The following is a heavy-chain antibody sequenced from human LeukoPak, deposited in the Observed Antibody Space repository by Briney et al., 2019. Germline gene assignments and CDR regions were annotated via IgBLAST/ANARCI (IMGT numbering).Heavy chain of an antibody. Sequence: SETLSLTCTVSGGSISSYYWSWIRQPPGKGLVWIGYIYYSGSTNYNPSLKSRVTISVDTSKNQFSLKLSSVTAADTAVYYCARSIRSGSSPDYFDYWGQGTLVTVSS. D-gene: IGHD3-10*01. CDR2: IYYSGST. CDR3: ARSIRSGSSPDYFDY. V-gene: IGHV4-59*01. CDR1: GGSISSYY. J-gene: IGHJ4*02.